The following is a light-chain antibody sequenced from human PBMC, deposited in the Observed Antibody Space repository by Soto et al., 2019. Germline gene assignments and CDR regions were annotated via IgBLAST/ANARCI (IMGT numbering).Light chain of an antibody. CDR2: DVS. V-gene: IGLV2-18*02. CDR3: SAYTSTSTYV. Sequence: SVLTQPPSVSGSPGQSVTISRTGTSSDVGSYSRVSWYQQPPGTAPKLMIYDVSNRPSGVPDRFSGSKSGHTASLTISGLQVEDEADYYCSAYTSTSTYVFGTGTKVTVL. J-gene: IGLJ1*01. CDR1: SSDVGSYSR.